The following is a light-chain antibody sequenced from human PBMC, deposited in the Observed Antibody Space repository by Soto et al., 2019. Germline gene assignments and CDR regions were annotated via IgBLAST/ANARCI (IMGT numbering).Light chain of an antibody. V-gene: IGKV3-11*01. Sequence: EILLTQFPATLSVSPGERATLSCRASQSVRNYLAWYQQKPGQAPRLLIYDASNRATGIPARFSGTGSGTDFTLTISSLEPEDFAIYYCQQRSKMPLTFGHGTKVDIK. CDR3: QQRSKMPLT. CDR1: QSVRNY. J-gene: IGKJ1*01. CDR2: DAS.